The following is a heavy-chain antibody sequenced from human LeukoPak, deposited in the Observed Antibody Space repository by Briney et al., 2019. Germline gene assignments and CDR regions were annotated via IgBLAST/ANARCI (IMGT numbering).Heavy chain of an antibody. CDR3: AREHLDGDYAYYYGMDV. Sequence: GGSLRLSCAASGFTFSRYAVHWVRQAPGKGLEWVAVISYDVSSKFYADSVKGRFTISRDNSKNTLYLQMNSLRAEDTAVYYCAREHLDGDYAYYYGMDVWGQGTTVTISS. CDR2: ISYDVSSK. CDR1: GFTFSRYA. D-gene: IGHD4-17*01. J-gene: IGHJ6*02. V-gene: IGHV3-30-3*01.